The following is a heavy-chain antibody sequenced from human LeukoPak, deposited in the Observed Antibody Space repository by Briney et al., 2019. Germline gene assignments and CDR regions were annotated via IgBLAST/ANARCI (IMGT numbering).Heavy chain of an antibody. Sequence: GGSLRLSCSASGFTFSSYAMHWVRQAPGKGLEWVSYISSSGSTIYYADSVKGRFTISRDNAKNSLYLQMNSLRAEDTAVYYCARAPRGVRYYYGMDVWGKGTTVTVSS. CDR1: GFTFSSYA. D-gene: IGHD3-10*01. CDR2: ISSSGSTI. V-gene: IGHV3-48*03. CDR3: ARAPRGVRYYYGMDV. J-gene: IGHJ6*04.